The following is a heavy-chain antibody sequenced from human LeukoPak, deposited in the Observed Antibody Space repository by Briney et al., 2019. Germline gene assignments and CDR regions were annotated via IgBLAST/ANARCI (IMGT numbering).Heavy chain of an antibody. CDR2: IKQDGSEK. V-gene: IGHV3-7*01. CDR1: TFTFSNYW. CDR3: ARDAARFPNREPWPPFDY. J-gene: IGHJ4*02. D-gene: IGHD1-26*01. Sequence: GGSLRLSCAASTFTFSNYWMSWVRQAPGKGLEWVANIKQDGSEKYYVDSVKGRFTISRDNAKTSLYLQMNSLRAEDTAVYYCARDAARFPNREPWPPFDYWGQGTLVTVSS.